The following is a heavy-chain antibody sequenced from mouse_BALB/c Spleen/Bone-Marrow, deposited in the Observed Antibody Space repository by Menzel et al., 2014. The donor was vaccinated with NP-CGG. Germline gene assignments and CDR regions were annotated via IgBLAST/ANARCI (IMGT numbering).Heavy chain of an antibody. V-gene: IGHV2-5*01. J-gene: IGHJ1*01. CDR1: GFSLSSYG. CDR2: IWGGGST. Sequence: VHLVESGPGLVQPSESLSITCTVSGFSLSSYGVHWVRQSPGKGLEWLGAIWGGGSTDYNAAFMSRLSITRDNSKSQVFFKMNSLQPDDTAIYYCAKNLMGYFDVWGAGTTVTVSS. CDR3: AKNLMGYFDV.